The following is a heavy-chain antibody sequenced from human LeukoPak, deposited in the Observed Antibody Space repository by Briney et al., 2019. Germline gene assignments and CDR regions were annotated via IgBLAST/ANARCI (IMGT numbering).Heavy chain of an antibody. D-gene: IGHD6-13*01. CDR1: GGSISSSSYY. CDR2: IYYSGST. Sequence: SETLSLTCTVSGGSISSSSYYWGWIRQPPGKGLEWIGSIYYSGSTYYNPSLKSRVTISVDTSKNQFSLKLSSVTAADTAVYYCARSHHSSRWWGGFDYWGQGTLVTVSS. V-gene: IGHV4-39*01. CDR3: ARSHHSSRWWGGFDY. J-gene: IGHJ4*02.